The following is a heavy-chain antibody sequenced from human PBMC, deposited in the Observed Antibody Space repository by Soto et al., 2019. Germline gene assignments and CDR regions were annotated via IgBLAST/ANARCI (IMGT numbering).Heavy chain of an antibody. CDR2: ISSSSSYI. D-gene: IGHD6-13*01. V-gene: IGHV3-21*01. CDR3: ARDVREGLAAAGPFYYAMDV. CDR1: GFTFSSYS. J-gene: IGHJ6*02. Sequence: PGESLKISCAASGFTFSSYSMNWVRQAPGKGLEWVSSISSSSSYIYYADSVKGRFTISRDNAKNSLYLQMNSLRAEDTALYYCARDVREGLAAAGPFYYAMDVWGQGTTVTVSS.